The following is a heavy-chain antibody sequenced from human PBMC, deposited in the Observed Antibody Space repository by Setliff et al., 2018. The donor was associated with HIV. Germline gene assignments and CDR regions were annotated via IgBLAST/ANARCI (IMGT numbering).Heavy chain of an antibody. V-gene: IGHV4-61*08. CDR3: ARGLLDRSGHRSDCFDS. D-gene: IGHD3-22*01. J-gene: IGHJ5*01. CDR2: IYYSGST. CDR1: DGSVSSTGYY. Sequence: SETLSLTCTVSDGSVSSTGYYWSWLRQHPGKGLEWIGNIYYSGSTNYNPSLKSRVTVSVDTSKNQFSLRLRSVTAADTAVYYCARGLLDRSGHRSDCFDSWGRGTPVTVSS.